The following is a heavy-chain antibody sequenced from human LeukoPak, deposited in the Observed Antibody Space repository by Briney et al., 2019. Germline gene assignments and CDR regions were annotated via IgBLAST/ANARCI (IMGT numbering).Heavy chain of an antibody. CDR3: ARKGISTWYFDY. J-gene: IGHJ4*02. CDR2: ISGSGGGT. CDR1: GFTFRRYA. D-gene: IGHD6-13*01. V-gene: IGHV3-23*01. Sequence: GGSLRLSCAASGFTFRRYAMSWVRQAPGKGLEWVSGISGSGGGTYYADSVKGRFTISRDNSKNTLYLQMNSLRAEDTAVYYCARKGISTWYFDYWGQGTLVTVSS.